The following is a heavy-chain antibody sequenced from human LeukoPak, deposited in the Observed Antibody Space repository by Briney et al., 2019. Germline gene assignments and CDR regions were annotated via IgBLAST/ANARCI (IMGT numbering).Heavy chain of an antibody. CDR3: ARQADDSSLSLVYFDY. D-gene: IGHD6-6*01. Sequence: PSETLSLTCTVSGVSISSYYWSWIRQPPGKGLEWIGFIYYSGTTKYNPSLKSRVTISADTSKNQFSLKLSSVTAADTAVYYCARQADDSSLSLVYFDYWGQGTLVTVSS. J-gene: IGHJ4*02. CDR1: GVSISSYY. CDR2: IYYSGTT. V-gene: IGHV4-59*08.